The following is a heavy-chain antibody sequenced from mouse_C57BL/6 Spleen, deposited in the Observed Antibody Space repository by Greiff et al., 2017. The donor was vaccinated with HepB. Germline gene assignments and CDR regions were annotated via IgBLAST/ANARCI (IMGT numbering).Heavy chain of an antibody. CDR1: GYTFTSYW. CDR3: ARSVVATNYWYFDV. J-gene: IGHJ1*03. D-gene: IGHD1-1*01. V-gene: IGHV1-64*01. CDR2: IHPNSGST. Sequence: VQLQQSGAELVKPGASVKLSCKASGYTFTSYWMHWVKQRPGQGLEWIGMIHPNSGSTNYNEKFKSKATLTVDKSSSTAYMQLSSLTSEDSAVYYWARSVVATNYWYFDVWGTGTTVTVSS.